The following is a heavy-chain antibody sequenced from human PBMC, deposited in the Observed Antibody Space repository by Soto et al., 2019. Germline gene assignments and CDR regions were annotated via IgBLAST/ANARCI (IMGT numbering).Heavy chain of an antibody. CDR2: INHSGST. D-gene: IGHD2-15*01. CDR1: GGSFSGYY. J-gene: IGHJ4*02. CDR3: ARVVVVGRRTKKFEY. V-gene: IGHV4-34*01. Sequence: SLTCAVYGGSFSGYYWSWIRPPPGKGLEWIGEINHSGSTNYNPSLKSRVTISVDTSKNQFSLKLSSVTAADTAVYYCARVVVVGRRTKKFEYWGQGTLVTVSS.